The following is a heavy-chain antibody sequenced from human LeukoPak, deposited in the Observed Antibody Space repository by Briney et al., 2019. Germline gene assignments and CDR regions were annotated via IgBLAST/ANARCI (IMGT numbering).Heavy chain of an antibody. D-gene: IGHD3-22*01. V-gene: IGHV3-48*01. J-gene: IGHJ4*02. Sequence: PGGSLRLSCAASGFTFSSYSMNWVRQAPGKGLEWVSYISSSSSTIYYADSVKGRFTISRDNAKNSLYPQMNSLRAEDTAVYYYGRDPPPTYYYDSSGYTFDYWGQGTLVTVSS. CDR1: GFTFSSYS. CDR2: ISSSSSTI. CDR3: GRDPPPTYYYDSSGYTFDY.